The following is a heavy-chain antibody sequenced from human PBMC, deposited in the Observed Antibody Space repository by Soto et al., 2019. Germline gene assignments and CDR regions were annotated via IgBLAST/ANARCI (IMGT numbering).Heavy chain of an antibody. J-gene: IGHJ3*02. CDR3: AAELYSGGRCCSFDI. D-gene: IGHD2-15*01. V-gene: IGHV1-58*01. CDR2: IIVGSGQT. Sequence: VKGSWTSAGLTFGKYAGQRVRQTRGQRLEWIGWIIVGSGQTKSAQFLQERITITRDMSTSTAYMELSSLRSDDTALYYCAAELYSGGRCCSFDIWGQGTMLTV. CDR1: GLTFGKYA.